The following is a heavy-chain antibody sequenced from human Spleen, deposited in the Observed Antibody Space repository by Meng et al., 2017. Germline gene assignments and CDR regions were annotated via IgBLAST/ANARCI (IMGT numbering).Heavy chain of an antibody. V-gene: IGHV4-61*01. CDR3: ARLTGRYYFDY. CDR2: IYYSGST. J-gene: IGHJ4*02. D-gene: IGHD1-26*01. Sequence: RLQQSGPGLLRPPETLSLTCTVSGGSVSSGIYYWSWIRQPPGKGLEWIGYIYYSGSTNYNPSLKNRLTISVDTSKNQFSLKLSSVTAADTAVYYCARLTGRYYFDYWGQGTLVTVSS. CDR1: GGSVSSGIYY.